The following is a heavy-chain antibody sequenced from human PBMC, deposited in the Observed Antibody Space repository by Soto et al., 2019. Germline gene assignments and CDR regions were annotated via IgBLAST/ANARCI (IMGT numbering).Heavy chain of an antibody. V-gene: IGHV4-30-2*01. D-gene: IGHD3-3*01. J-gene: IGHJ6*02. CDR1: GGSISSGGYS. Sequence: SETRSLTCAVSGGSISSGGYSWSWIRQPPGKGLEWIGYIYHSGSTYYNPSLKSRVTISVDRSKNQFSLKLSSVTAADTAVYYCARDRYYDFWSGYYRPAGYYYGMDVWGQGTTVTVSS. CDR3: ARDRYYDFWSGYYRPAGYYYGMDV. CDR2: IYHSGST.